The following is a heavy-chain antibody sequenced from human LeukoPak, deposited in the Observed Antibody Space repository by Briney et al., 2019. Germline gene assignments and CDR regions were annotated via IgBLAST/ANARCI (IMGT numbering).Heavy chain of an antibody. V-gene: IGHV3-33*01. Sequence: GGSLRLSCAASGFTFSSHGMHWVRQAPGKGLEWVAVIWYDGSNKYYADSVKGRLTISRDNSKNMVSLQMNRLRAEDTAVYYCARGEDQLDYWGQGTLVTVSS. CDR1: GFTFSSHG. CDR3: ARGEDQLDY. J-gene: IGHJ4*02. CDR2: IWYDGSNK.